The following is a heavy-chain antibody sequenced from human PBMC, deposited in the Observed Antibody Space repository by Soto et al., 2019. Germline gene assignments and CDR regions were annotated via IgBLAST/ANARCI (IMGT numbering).Heavy chain of an antibody. D-gene: IGHD3-9*01. CDR1: GFTFGNFW. Sequence: EVQLVESGGGLVQPGGSLRLSCAASGFTFGNFWMAWVRQAPGKGLEWVANIIQHGGETYYMDSVKGRFTISRDNAKNSLYLHRNGLRAEDTAVYYCAIHLLRYFDFESLGQGTLVTVSS. CDR3: AIHLLRYFDFES. J-gene: IGHJ4*02. V-gene: IGHV3-7*01. CDR2: IIQHGGET.